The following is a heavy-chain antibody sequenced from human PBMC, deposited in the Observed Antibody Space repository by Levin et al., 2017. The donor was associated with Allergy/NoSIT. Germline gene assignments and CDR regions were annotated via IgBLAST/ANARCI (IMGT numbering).Heavy chain of an antibody. J-gene: IGHJ4*02. CDR2: IDWNSGSR. D-gene: IGHD3-16*02. Sequence: GGSLRLSCAASGFIFDDYAMHWVRQVPGKGLEWVSGIDWNSGSRGYVDSVKGRFTISRDNAKNFLYLQMNSLRAEDTAFYYCAKASGRGFGGVIAWVDNWGQGVLVTVSS. CDR1: GFIFDDYA. V-gene: IGHV3-9*01. CDR3: AKASGRGFGGVIAWVDN.